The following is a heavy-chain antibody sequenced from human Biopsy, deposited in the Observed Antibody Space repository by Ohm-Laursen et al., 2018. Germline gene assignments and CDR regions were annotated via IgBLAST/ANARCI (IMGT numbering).Heavy chain of an antibody. CDR2: ISSDGST. Sequence: GSLRLSCAASGFIFSSAWMHWVRHAPGKGLVWVSCISSDGSTTYADSVKGRFTISRDNAKNSLYLQMNSLRAEDTAVYFCASLGLVWFGELLSVPFGMDVWGQGTTVTVSS. CDR3: ASLGLVWFGELLSVPFGMDV. J-gene: IGHJ6*02. CDR1: GFIFSSAW. V-gene: IGHV3-74*01. D-gene: IGHD3-10*01.